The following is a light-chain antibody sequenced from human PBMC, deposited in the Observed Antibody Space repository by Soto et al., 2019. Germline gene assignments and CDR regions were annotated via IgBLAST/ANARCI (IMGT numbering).Light chain of an antibody. Sequence: ETVFSQSPSTVSLSPGERATLSCTARQSVTSYLAWYQQQPGQATSLLVYDVSNRASGIPARFSGSGCETDFTLTISSLEPEDFAVYYCQQYSRSPITFGQGTRLEI. CDR1: QSVTSY. CDR3: QQYSRSPIT. J-gene: IGKJ5*01. V-gene: IGKV3-11*01. CDR2: DVS.